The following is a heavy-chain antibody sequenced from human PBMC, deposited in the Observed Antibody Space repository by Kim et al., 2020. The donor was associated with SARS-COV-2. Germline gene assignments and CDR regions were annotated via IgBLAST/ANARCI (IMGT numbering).Heavy chain of an antibody. V-gene: IGHV1-18*01. D-gene: IGHD3-9*01. J-gene: IGHJ4*02. CDR2: ISAYNGNT. Sequence: ASVKVSCKASGYTFTSYGISWVRQAPGQGLEWMGWISAYNGNTNYAQKLQGRVTMTTDTSTSTAYMELRSLRSDDTAVYYCARVPDDILTGYYSPAFDYWGQGTLVTVSS. CDR1: GYTFTSYG. CDR3: ARVPDDILTGYYSPAFDY.